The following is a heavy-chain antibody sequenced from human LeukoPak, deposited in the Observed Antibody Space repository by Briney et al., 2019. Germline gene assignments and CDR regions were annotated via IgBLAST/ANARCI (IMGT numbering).Heavy chain of an antibody. CDR3: ARGGAYCSSTSCYKYYYYMDV. CDR1: GYTFTSYD. D-gene: IGHD2-2*02. V-gene: IGHV1-8*01. Sequence: ASVKVSCKASGYTFTSYDINWVRQATGQGLEWMGWMNPNSGNTGYAQKFQGRVTMTRNTSISTAYMELSSLRSEDTAVYYCARGGAYCSSTSCYKYYYYMDVWGKGTTVTVSS. J-gene: IGHJ6*03. CDR2: MNPNSGNT.